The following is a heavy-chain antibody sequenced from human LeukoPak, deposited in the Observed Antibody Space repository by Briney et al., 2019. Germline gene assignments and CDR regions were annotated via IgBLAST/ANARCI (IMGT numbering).Heavy chain of an antibody. V-gene: IGHV1-2*02. CDR1: GYTFTGYY. J-gene: IGHJ3*02. CDR2: INPNSGGT. D-gene: IGHD5-24*01. CDR3: ANGYNPNDAFDI. Sequence: ASVKVSCKASGYTFTGYYMHWVRQAPGQGLEWMGWINPNSGGTNYAQKFQGRVTMTRDTSISTAYMELSRLRSDDTAVCYCANGYNPNDAFDIWGQGTMVTVSS.